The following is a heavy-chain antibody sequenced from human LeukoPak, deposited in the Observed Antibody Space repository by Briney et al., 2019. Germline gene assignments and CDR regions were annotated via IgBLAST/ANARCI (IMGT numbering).Heavy chain of an antibody. V-gene: IGHV3-7*03. CDR3: TRVFGGYDVSDY. CDR1: GFTFSSFW. Sequence: QAGGSLRLSCAASGFTFSSFWMSWVRQAPGKGLEWVANIKKDGSQKYYVDSVEGRFTISRDNAKNSLYLQMDSLRVDDTAVYHCTRVFGGYDVSDYWGQGTLVTVSS. CDR2: IKKDGSQK. D-gene: IGHD3-3*01. J-gene: IGHJ4*02.